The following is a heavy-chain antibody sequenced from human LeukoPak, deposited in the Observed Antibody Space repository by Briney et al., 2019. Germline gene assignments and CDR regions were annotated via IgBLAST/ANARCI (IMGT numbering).Heavy chain of an antibody. CDR3: ARDQVSGYFGY. CDR2: INWNGGST. D-gene: IGHD3-10*01. Sequence: GGSLRLSCAPSGFTLDDYGMSWVRQAPGKGLEWVSGINWNGGSTGYADSVKGRFTISRDNAKNSLYLQMNSLRAEDTAVYYCARDQVSGYFGYWGQGTLVTVSS. CDR1: GFTLDDYG. J-gene: IGHJ4*02. V-gene: IGHV3-20*04.